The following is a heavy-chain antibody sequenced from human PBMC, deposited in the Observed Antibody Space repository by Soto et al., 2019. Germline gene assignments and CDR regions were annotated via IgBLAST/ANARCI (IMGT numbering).Heavy chain of an antibody. CDR2: IIPILGIA. Sequence: QVQLVQSGAEVKKPGSSVKVSCKASGGTFSSYTISWVRQAPGQGLEWMGRIIPILGIANYAQKFQGRVTITATKPPSTAYMQLSSPKSENTAVYYWARRGSGSSSDQNWFDPWGQGTLVTVSS. D-gene: IGHD1-26*01. J-gene: IGHJ5*02. V-gene: IGHV1-69*02. CDR3: ARRGSGSSSDQNWFDP. CDR1: GGTFSSYT.